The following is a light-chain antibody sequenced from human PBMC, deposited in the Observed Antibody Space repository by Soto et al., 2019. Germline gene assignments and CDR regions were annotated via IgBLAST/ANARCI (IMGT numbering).Light chain of an antibody. CDR1: SSDVGGYNY. Sequence: QSVLTRPASVSGSAGQSITISCTGTSSDVGGYNYVSWYQQHPGKAPKLMIYEVSNRPSGVPNRFSGSKSGNTASLTISGLQAEDEANFYCSSYTSSSTYVFGTGTKVTVL. CDR2: EVS. V-gene: IGLV2-14*01. CDR3: SSYTSSSTYV. J-gene: IGLJ1*01.